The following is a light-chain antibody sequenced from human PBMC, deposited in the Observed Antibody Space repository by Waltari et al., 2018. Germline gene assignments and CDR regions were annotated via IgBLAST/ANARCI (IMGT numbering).Light chain of an antibody. V-gene: IGKV3-20*01. Sequence: RAGQRLIKSDLAWYQQKPGQAPTLLIYGASNRAAGIPDRVSASGSETDFTLTISRLEPEDFGVYYCQQYGSSVMYTFGQGTKLEI. CDR1: QRLIKSD. CDR3: QQYGSSVMYT. J-gene: IGKJ2*01. CDR2: GAS.